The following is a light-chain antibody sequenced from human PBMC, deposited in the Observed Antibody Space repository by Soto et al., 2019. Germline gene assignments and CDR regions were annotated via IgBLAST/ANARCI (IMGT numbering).Light chain of an antibody. J-gene: IGLJ1*01. Sequence: QSVLTQPASVSGSPGQSITISCTGTSSDVGGYNYVSWYQHHPGKAPKLMIYEVSNRPSGVSNRFSGSKSGNTASLAISGLQAEDEADCYCSSYTSISTYVFGTGTKVTVL. CDR1: SSDVGGYNY. V-gene: IGLV2-14*01. CDR2: EVS. CDR3: SSYTSISTYV.